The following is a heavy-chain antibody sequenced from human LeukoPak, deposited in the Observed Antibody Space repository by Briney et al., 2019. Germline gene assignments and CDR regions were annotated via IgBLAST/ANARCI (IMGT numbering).Heavy chain of an antibody. Sequence: ASVKVSCKASGYTFTSYGISWVRQAPGQGLEWMGWISAYNGNTNYAQKLQGRVTMTTDTSTSTAYMELSSLRSEDTAVYYCARSREYCSSTSCSDKFDYWGQGTLVTVSS. J-gene: IGHJ4*02. D-gene: IGHD2-2*01. CDR1: GYTFTSYG. CDR3: ARSREYCSSTSCSDKFDY. V-gene: IGHV1-18*01. CDR2: ISAYNGNT.